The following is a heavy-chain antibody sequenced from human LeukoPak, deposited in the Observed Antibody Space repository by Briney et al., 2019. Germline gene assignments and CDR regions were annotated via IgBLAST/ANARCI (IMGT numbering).Heavy chain of an antibody. CDR2: IYYSGST. V-gene: IGHV4-59*08. CDR3: ASPQGP. J-gene: IGHJ5*02. Sequence: SETLSLTCTVSGGSIGSYYWSWIRQPPGKGLEWIGYIYYSGSTDYNPSLKSRVTISVDTSKNQFSLKLSSVTAADTAVYYCASPQGPWGQGTLVTVSS. CDR1: GGSIGSYY.